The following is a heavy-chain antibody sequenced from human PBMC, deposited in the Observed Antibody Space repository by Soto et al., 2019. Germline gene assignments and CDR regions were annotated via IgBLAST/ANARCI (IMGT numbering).Heavy chain of an antibody. D-gene: IGHD3-10*01. CDR1: GGSFSGYY. Sequence: SETLSLTCAVYGGSFSGYYWSWVRQPPGKGLEWIGEINHSGSTNYNPSLKSRVTISVDTSKNQFSLKLSSVTAADTAVYYCASSMVRGFIIWRYFDYWCKGNLVT. J-gene: IGHJ4*02. CDR3: ASSMVRGFIIWRYFDY. V-gene: IGHV4-34*01. CDR2: INHSGST.